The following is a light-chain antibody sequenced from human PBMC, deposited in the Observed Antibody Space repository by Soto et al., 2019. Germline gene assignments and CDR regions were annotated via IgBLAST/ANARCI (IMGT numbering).Light chain of an antibody. V-gene: IGLV2-14*01. J-gene: IGLJ1*01. CDR3: GAWDSSLNVYL. CDR1: SSDVGNYKY. CDR2: EVS. Sequence: QSALTQPASVSGSPGQSITISCTGTSSDVGNYKYVSWYQQHPGKAPKLMIYEVSNRPSGVSNRFSGSKSGNTASLTISGLQAEDEGHYSCGAWDSSLNVYLFGGGTKVTVL.